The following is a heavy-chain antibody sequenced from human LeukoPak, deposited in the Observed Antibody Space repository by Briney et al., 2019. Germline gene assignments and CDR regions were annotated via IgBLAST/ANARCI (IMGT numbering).Heavy chain of an antibody. V-gene: IGHV1-69*13. J-gene: IGHJ4*02. D-gene: IGHD3-9*01. CDR1: GGTFSSYA. Sequence: ASVEVSCKASGGTFSSYAISWVRQAPGQGLEWMGGIIPIFGTANYAQKFQGRVTITADESTSTAYMELSSLRSEDTAVYYCARGTYYDILTGYYTPYYFDYWGQGTLVTVSS. CDR2: IIPIFGTA. CDR3: ARGTYYDILTGYYTPYYFDY.